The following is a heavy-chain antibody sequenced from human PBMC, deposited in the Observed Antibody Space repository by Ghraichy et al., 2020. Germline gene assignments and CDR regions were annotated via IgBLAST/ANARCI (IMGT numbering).Heavy chain of an antibody. Sequence: SQTLSLTCAISGDSVSSNSAAWNWIRQSPSRGLEWLGRTYYRSKWYNDYAVSVKSRITINPDTSKNQFSLQLNSVTPEDTAVYYCARESGEPYCGGDCYERDYYYYYGMDVWGKGTTVTVSS. CDR1: GDSVSSNSAA. V-gene: IGHV6-1*01. CDR2: TYYRSKWYN. J-gene: IGHJ6*04. CDR3: ARESGEPYCGGDCYERDYYYYYGMDV. D-gene: IGHD2-21*02.